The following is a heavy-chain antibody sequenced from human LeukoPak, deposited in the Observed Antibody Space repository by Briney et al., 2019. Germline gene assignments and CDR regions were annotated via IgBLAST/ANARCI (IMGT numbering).Heavy chain of an antibody. Sequence: PGGSLRLSCAATGFTFSSCWMTWVRQIPGKGLEWVATIKQDGSEKYYVDSVKGRFTISRDNAKNSLYPQMNSLRAEDTAVYYCARDRRVARQLVSRRSYYYYGMDVWGQGTMVTVSS. CDR1: GFTFSSCW. V-gene: IGHV3-7*01. CDR2: IKQDGSEK. J-gene: IGHJ6*02. D-gene: IGHD6-13*01. CDR3: ARDRRVARQLVSRRSYYYYGMDV.